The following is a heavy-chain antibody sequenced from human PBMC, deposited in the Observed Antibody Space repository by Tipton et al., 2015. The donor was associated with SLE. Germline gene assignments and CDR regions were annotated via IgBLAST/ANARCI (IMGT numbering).Heavy chain of an antibody. V-gene: IGHV4-39*07. Sequence: TLSLTCTVSGGSISSTYYYWAWIRQPPGKGLEWTGSIYYSGSTYYNPSLKSRVTISVDTSKNQFSLKLSSVTAADTAVYYCARDYGPGNWFDPWGQGTLVTVSS. CDR3: ARDYGPGNWFDP. CDR1: GGSISSTYYY. CDR2: IYYSGST. J-gene: IGHJ5*02. D-gene: IGHD4-17*01.